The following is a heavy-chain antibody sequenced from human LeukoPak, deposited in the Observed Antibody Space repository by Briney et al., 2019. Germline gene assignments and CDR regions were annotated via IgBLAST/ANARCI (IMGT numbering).Heavy chain of an antibody. J-gene: IGHJ4*02. CDR2: ISPNSGGT. CDR3: ARELGFCTSTSCPLHHY. CDR1: GYAFADYY. V-gene: IGHV1-2*02. D-gene: IGHD2-2*01. Sequence: ASVRVSCKASGYAFADYYMHWVRQAPGQGLEWMGWISPNSGGTNYAQKFQGRVTMTRDTSITTAYMELNRLTSDDTAVYYCARELGFCTSTSCPLHHYWGQGTLVTVSS.